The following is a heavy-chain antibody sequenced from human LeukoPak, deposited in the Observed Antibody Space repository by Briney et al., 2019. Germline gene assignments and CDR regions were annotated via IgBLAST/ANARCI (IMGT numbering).Heavy chain of an antibody. J-gene: IGHJ6*02. D-gene: IGHD1-26*01. V-gene: IGHV4-39*07. Sequence: SETLSLTCTVSGGSISSGDYYWSWIRQPPGKGLEWIGEINHSGSTNYNPSLKSRVTISVDTSKNQFSLKLSSVTAADTAVYYCGGGLVGATKPVRARRPYGMDVWGQGTTVTVSS. CDR1: GGSISSGDYY. CDR2: INHSGST. CDR3: GGGLVGATKPVRARRPYGMDV.